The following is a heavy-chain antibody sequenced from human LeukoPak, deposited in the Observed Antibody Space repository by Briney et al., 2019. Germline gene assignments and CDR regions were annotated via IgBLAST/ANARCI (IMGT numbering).Heavy chain of an antibody. Sequence: PGGSLRLSCAASGFTFSDYAMHWVRQAPGKGLEWVSGISWNSGSIGYADSVKGRFTISRDNAKNSLYLQMNSLRAEDTAVYYCLSFWPERLNRWGQGTLVTVSS. J-gene: IGHJ4*02. D-gene: IGHD3-3*01. V-gene: IGHV3-9*01. CDR2: ISWNSGSI. CDR3: LSFWPERLNR. CDR1: GFTFSDYA.